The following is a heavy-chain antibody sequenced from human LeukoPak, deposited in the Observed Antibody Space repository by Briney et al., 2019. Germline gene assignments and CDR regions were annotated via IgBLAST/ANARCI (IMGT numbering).Heavy chain of an antibody. CDR3: ARGELSSGWAFDY. V-gene: IGHV4-39*07. CDR1: GGSISSSSYY. Sequence: PSETLSLTCTVSGGSISSSSYYWSWIRQPPGKGLEWIGEINHSGSTNYNPSLKSRVTISVDTSKNQFSLKLSSVTAADTAVYYCARGELSSGWAFDYWGQGTLVTVSS. CDR2: INHSGST. J-gene: IGHJ4*02. D-gene: IGHD6-19*01.